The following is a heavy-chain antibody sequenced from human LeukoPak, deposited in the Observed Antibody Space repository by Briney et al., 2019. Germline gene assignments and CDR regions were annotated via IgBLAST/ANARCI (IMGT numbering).Heavy chain of an antibody. CDR2: IYYSGST. D-gene: IGHD6-13*01. J-gene: IGHJ4*02. CDR3: ARVGREGSSSWFDY. CDR1: GGSISSGDYY. Sequence: SETLSLTCTVSGGSISSGDYYWSWIRQPPGKGLEWIGYIYYSGSTYYNPSLKSRVTISVDTSKNQFSLKLSSVTAADTAVYYCARVGREGSSSWFDYWGQGTLVTVSS. V-gene: IGHV4-30-4*01.